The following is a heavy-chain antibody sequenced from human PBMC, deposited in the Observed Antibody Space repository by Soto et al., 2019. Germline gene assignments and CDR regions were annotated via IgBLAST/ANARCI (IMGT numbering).Heavy chain of an antibody. Sequence: QVQLVQSGTEVKTPGASVKVSCKASGYTFTTYDMNWVRQAPGQGLEWMGWMNPTSGNTGYAQKFQGRLTMTWDTAIDIAHMELSSLRNEDAAVYYCARSDGHIFTWLDSWGQGTLVTVSA. D-gene: IGHD3-9*01. CDR1: GYTFTTYD. V-gene: IGHV1-8*01. CDR2: MNPTSGNT. CDR3: ARSDGHIFTWLDS. J-gene: IGHJ5*01.